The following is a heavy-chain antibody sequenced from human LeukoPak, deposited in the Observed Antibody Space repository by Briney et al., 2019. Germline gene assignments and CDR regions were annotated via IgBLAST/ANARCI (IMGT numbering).Heavy chain of an antibody. Sequence: SSETLSLICTVSGGSISSYYWSWIRQPPGKGLEWIGYIYGSGSTNYHPSLKGRVTISADTSKSHFSLKLNSVTAADTAVYYCARGYSRSWYQAVVFIWFDPWGQGTLVIVSS. J-gene: IGHJ5*02. CDR3: ARGYSRSWYQAVVFIWFDP. D-gene: IGHD6-13*01. V-gene: IGHV4-59*01. CDR2: IYGSGST. CDR1: GGSISSYY.